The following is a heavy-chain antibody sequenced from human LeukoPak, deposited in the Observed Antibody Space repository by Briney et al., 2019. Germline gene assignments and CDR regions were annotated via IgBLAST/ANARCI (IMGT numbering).Heavy chain of an antibody. CDR3: ATGSGSYYRTYYLDY. CDR2: IIPIFGTA. D-gene: IGHD3-10*01. V-gene: IGHV1-69*06. J-gene: IGHJ4*02. Sequence: SVKVSCKASGGTFSSYAISWVRQAPGQGLEWMGGIIPIFGTANYAQKFQGRVTITADKSTSTAYMELSSLRSEDTAVYYCATGSGSYYRTYYLDYWGRGTLVTVSS. CDR1: GGTFSSYA.